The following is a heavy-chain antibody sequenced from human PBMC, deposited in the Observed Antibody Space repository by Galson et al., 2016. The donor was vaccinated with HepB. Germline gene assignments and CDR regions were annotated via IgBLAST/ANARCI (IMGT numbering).Heavy chain of an antibody. J-gene: IGHJ4*02. Sequence: SLRLSCAATGFTFSNHYMSWVRQAPGKGLEWVSVITGSGVTYYADSGKGRFTISRDNSKNTLFLQMNSLRAEDTAIYYCARHFSGSYLGQGTLVTVSS. V-gene: IGHV3-23*01. CDR3: ARHFSGSY. D-gene: IGHD3-22*01. CDR1: GFTFSNHY. CDR2: ITGSGVT.